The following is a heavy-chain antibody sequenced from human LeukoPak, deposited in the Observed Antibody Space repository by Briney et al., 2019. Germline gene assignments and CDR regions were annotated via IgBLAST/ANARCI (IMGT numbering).Heavy chain of an antibody. V-gene: IGHV3-23*01. D-gene: IGHD6-19*01. J-gene: IGHJ3*02. Sequence: GRSLTLSCAASGLIFSSYAMSWVRQAPGKGLECVSSISASGANTYYADSVKGRFTIARDKTKNTLYLQMNTLRAEDTAVYYCAKIRLRGTVAGDGIDIWCQGTMVRVSS. CDR2: ISASGANT. CDR3: AKIRLRGTVAGDGIDI. CDR1: GLIFSSYA.